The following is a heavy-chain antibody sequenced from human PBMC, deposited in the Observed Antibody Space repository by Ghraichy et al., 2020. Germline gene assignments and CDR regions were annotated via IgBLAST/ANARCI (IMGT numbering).Heavy chain of an antibody. Sequence: VKVSCKASGYTFTNYGISWVRQAPGQGLEWMGWISPYNGNPNYAQKLQGRVTMTTDTSTSAAYMELRSLRSDDTAVYYCARPQWERYSWYFDLWGRGTLVTVSS. V-gene: IGHV1-18*04. CDR2: ISPYNGNP. J-gene: IGHJ2*01. CDR1: GYTFTNYG. D-gene: IGHD1-26*01. CDR3: ARPQWERYSWYFDL.